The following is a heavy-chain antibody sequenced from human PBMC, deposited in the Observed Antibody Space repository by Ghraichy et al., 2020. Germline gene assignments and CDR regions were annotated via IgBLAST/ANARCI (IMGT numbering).Heavy chain of an antibody. CDR2: ISGGASST. D-gene: IGHD6-19*01. V-gene: IGHV3-23*01. CDR1: GFTFSNYA. J-gene: IGHJ3*02. CDR3: AKEIRSGWYALHPTAFDI. Sequence: GGSLRLSCAASGFTFSNYAMTWVRQAPGKGLEWVSGISGGASSTNYADSVKGRFTISRDNSKSTLYQQMNSLRNEDTAVYYCAKEIRSGWYALHPTAFDIWGQGTMVTVSS.